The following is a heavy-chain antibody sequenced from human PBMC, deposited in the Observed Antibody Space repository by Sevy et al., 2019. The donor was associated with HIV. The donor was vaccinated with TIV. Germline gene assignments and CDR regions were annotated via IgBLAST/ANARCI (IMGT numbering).Heavy chain of an antibody. CDR1: GFSFSSYG. J-gene: IGHJ4*02. V-gene: IGHV3-30*02. CDR2: IQYDGSNK. Sequence: GGSLRLSCAASGFSFSSYGMHWVRQAPGKGLEWMSYIQYDGSNKDYADSVKGRFTISRDNSKNTLYLQMNSLGVEDTAVFYCVKEGGGEGGDYWGQGTLVTVSS. D-gene: IGHD2-21*01. CDR3: VKEGGGEGGDY.